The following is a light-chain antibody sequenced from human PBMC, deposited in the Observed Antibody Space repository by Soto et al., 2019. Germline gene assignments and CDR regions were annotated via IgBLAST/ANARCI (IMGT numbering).Light chain of an antibody. CDR1: QSVNNQ. Sequence: EIVLTQSPGTLSLSPGETATLSCRASQSVNNQLAWYQQKPGQAPRLLIYDASTRATGIPARISGSGSGADLTLTISSLEPEDFAVYYCQHRRNWPLTFGGGTKVEIK. CDR2: DAS. J-gene: IGKJ4*01. V-gene: IGKV3-11*01. CDR3: QHRRNWPLT.